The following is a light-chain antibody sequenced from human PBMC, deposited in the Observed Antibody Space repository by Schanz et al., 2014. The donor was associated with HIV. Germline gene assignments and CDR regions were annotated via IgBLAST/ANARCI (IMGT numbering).Light chain of an antibody. CDR1: SRDIGSYNF. V-gene: IGLV2-8*01. J-gene: IGLJ2*01. CDR2: EVN. CDR3: SSFAGNNKLL. Sequence: QSVLTQPPSASGSPGQSVTISCTGTSRDIGSYNFVSWYQHHPAEPPKLIIYEVNKRPSGVPNRFSGSKSGNTASLTVSGLQADDEADYYCSSFAGNNKLLLGGGTKLTVL.